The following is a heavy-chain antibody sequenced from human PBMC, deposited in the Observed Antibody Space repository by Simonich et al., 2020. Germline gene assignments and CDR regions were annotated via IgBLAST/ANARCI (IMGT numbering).Heavy chain of an antibody. D-gene: IGHD2-21*02. CDR3: ARDTSDWGAFDI. Sequence: EVQLVESGGGLVKPGGSLRLSCAASGFTFSSYSMNWVRQAPGKGLGWVSSISSSSSYIYYADSVKGRFTISRDNAKNSLYLQMNSLRAEDTAVYYCARDTSDWGAFDIWGQGTMVTVSS. CDR1: GFTFSSYS. J-gene: IGHJ3*02. CDR2: ISSSSSYI. V-gene: IGHV3-21*01.